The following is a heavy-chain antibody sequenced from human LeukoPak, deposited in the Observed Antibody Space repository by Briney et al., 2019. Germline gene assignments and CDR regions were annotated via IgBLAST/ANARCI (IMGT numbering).Heavy chain of an antibody. CDR1: GLTFSDYY. V-gene: IGHV3-11*01. CDR2: ISSSGSTI. D-gene: IGHD6-19*01. Sequence: GGSLRLSCEASGLTFSDYYMSWIRQAPGKGLEWVSYISSSGSTIYYADSVKGRFTISRDNAKNSLYLQMNSLRAEDTAVYYCAKHSSGWYAYYFDYWGQGTLVTVSS. J-gene: IGHJ4*02. CDR3: AKHSSGWYAYYFDY.